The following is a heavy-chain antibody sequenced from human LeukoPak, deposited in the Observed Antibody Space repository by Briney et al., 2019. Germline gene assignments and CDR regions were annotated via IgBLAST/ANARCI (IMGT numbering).Heavy chain of an antibody. J-gene: IGHJ4*02. D-gene: IGHD2-15*01. CDR1: GGSISNYY. Sequence: SETLSLTCTVSGGSISNYYWNWIRQPAGKGLEWIGRIYARGTINYNPSLKSRVTMSLDTSKSQFSLILSSVTAADTAVYYCARDNRYCSGGTCYSGQDYWGQGTLVTVSS. V-gene: IGHV4-4*07. CDR2: IYARGTI. CDR3: ARDNRYCSGGTCYSGQDY.